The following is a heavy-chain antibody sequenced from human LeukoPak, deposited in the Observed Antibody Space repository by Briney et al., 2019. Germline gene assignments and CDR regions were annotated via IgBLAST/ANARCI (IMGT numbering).Heavy chain of an antibody. J-gene: IGHJ5*02. CDR1: GGSFSGSF. V-gene: IGHV4-34*01. CDR3: AREFRNWFDP. CDR2: IKHSGGT. Sequence: SETLSLTCVVHGGSFSGSFWSWIRQPPGKGLEWIGEIKHSGGTNYNVSLKSRLTMSLDTSKNQFSLKLTSVSAADTAVYYCAREFRNWFDPWGQGTLVTVSA.